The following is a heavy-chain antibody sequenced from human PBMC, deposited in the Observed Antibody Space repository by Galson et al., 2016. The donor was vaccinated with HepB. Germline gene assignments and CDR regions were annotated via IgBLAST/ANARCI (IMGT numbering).Heavy chain of an antibody. J-gene: IGHJ4*02. CDR3: ARGRGKLDF. Sequence: SETLSLTCAVYNGSFRGYYWSWIRQPPGRGLEWIGEINYSGTTNYNPSLKSRVTISVDTSNKQFSLKLKSVTAPDTAVYYCARGRGKLDFWGQGILATVSS. D-gene: IGHD3-16*01. CDR2: INYSGTT. CDR1: NGSFRGYY. V-gene: IGHV4-34*01.